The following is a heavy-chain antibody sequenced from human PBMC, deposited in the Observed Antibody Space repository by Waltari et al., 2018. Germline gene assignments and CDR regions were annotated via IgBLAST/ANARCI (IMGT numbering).Heavy chain of an antibody. J-gene: IGHJ5*01. D-gene: IGHD6-19*01. Sequence: EVQLVESGGGLVQPGGSLSLSCAASEFTFSNARMHWVRQAPGKGLVWVSRISSDGRNTAYADSVKGRFTISRDNAKNTLYLQMNSLRAEDTAVYYCARVRYSGGWSDCWGQGTLVTVSS. V-gene: IGHV3-74*01. CDR2: ISSDGRNT. CDR3: ARVRYSGGWSDC. CDR1: EFTFSNAR.